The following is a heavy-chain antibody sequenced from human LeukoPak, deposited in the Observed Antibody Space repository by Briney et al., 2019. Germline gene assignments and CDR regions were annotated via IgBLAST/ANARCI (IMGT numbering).Heavy chain of an antibody. CDR3: ARLSARGIISSWYVGSWFDP. CDR2: ISPNSGGT. D-gene: IGHD6-13*01. CDR1: GYTFTGYY. J-gene: IGHJ5*02. V-gene: IGHV1-2*02. Sequence: ASVKVSCKASGYTFTGYYTHWVRQAPGQGLEWMGWISPNSGGTKYAQKFQGRVTMTRDKSISTAYLQWSSLKASDTAMYYCARLSARGIISSWYVGSWFDPWGQGTLVTVSS.